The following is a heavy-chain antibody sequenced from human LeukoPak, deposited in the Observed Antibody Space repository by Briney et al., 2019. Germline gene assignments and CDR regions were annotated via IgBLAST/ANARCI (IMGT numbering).Heavy chain of an antibody. CDR2: ISKSGRT. Sequence: PSPTLSLTLTVAGASIVNYYGGWIRQPAGKCLGWMGSISKSGRTNYNPSLNSPATMSVHTSRNHSSLRLRSVTPAPTAGYYWAKDGTRPFYGSGSYYNYFDSWGQGTLVTVSS. D-gene: IGHD3-10*01. CDR1: GASIVNYY. J-gene: IGHJ4*02. CDR3: AKDGTRPFYGSGSYYNYFDS. V-gene: IGHV4-4*07.